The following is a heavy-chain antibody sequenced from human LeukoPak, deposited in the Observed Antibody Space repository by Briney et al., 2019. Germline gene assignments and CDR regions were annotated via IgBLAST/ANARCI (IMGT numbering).Heavy chain of an antibody. CDR1: GFTFDDYA. J-gene: IGHJ4*02. CDR3: AKDMWAMVPPVYFDY. V-gene: IGHV3-43*02. Sequence: KPGGSLRLSCAASGFTFDDYAMHWVRHAPGKGLEWVSLISGDGGSTYYVDSVKGRFTISRDNSKNSLYLQMNSLRTEDTALYYCAKDMWAMVPPVYFDYWGQGTLVTVSS. CDR2: ISGDGGST. D-gene: IGHD4/OR15-4a*01.